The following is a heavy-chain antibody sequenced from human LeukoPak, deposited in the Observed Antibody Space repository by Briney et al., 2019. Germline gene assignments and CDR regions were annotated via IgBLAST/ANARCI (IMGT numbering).Heavy chain of an antibody. J-gene: IGHJ4*02. CDR2: INHSGST. V-gene: IGHV4-34*01. CDR1: GGSFSGYY. CDR3: ARKQIDGSRDY. D-gene: IGHD3-10*01. Sequence: SETLSLTCAVYGGSFSGYYWSWIRQPPGKGLEWIGEINHSGSTNYNPSLKSRVTISVDTSKNQFSLKLSSVTAADTAMYYCARKQIDGSRDYWGQGTLVTVSS.